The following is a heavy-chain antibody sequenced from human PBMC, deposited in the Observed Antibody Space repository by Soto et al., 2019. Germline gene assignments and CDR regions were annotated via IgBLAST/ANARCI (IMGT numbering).Heavy chain of an antibody. CDR2: IIPFLGVT. Sequence: QVQLVQSGAEVKKPGSSVKVSCKASGGTFSPYTVNWVRQAPGQGLEWVGRIIPFLGVTNYAQKFQARVTLTADTSTTTAYRELSGLRFEDTAVYYCARDWESTVSTWSFGAFWGRGTLVTVSS. D-gene: IGHD3-10*01. CDR1: GGTFSPYT. CDR3: ARDWESTVSTWSFGAF. J-gene: IGHJ4*02. V-gene: IGHV1-69*08.